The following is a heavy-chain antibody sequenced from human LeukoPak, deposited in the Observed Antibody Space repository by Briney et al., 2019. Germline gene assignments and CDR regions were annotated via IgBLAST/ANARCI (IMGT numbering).Heavy chain of an antibody. V-gene: IGHV3-7*02. Sequence: GGSLRLSCAASVFTFSNYWMTWVRQAPGKGLEWVANINQDGSEKYYVDSVKGRFTISRDNAKNSLYLQMNSLRDEDTAVYYCARGRTSSWYFDYWGQGTLVTVSS. D-gene: IGHD6-13*01. J-gene: IGHJ4*02. CDR3: ARGRTSSWYFDY. CDR2: INQDGSEK. CDR1: VFTFSNYW.